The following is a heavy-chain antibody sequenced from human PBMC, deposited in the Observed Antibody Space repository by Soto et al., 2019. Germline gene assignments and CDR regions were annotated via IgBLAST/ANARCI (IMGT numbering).Heavy chain of an antibody. V-gene: IGHV4-61*01. Sequence: ASETLSLTCTVSGASVSSGSHYWTWIRQPPGKGLEWIGYISSSGGTNYSPSLKSRDTISLDTSKNQFSLILSSVTASDTAVYYCARLGAYYQSLDPWAQETVVPVSS. CDR3: ARLGAYYQSLDP. J-gene: IGHJ5*02. CDR1: GASVSSGSHY. D-gene: IGHD2-21*01. CDR2: ISSSGGT.